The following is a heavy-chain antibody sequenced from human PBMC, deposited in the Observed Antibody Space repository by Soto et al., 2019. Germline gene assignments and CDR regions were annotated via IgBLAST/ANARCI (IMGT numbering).Heavy chain of an antibody. Sequence: GGSLRHSCAASGLTFSSYAMSWVRQAPGKGLEWVSAISGSGGSTYYADSVKGRFTISRDNSKNTLYLQMNSLRAEDTAVYYCAKDGPPITVTILMLPRFAYWGQGTLVSFSS. CDR1: GLTFSSYA. J-gene: IGHJ4*02. V-gene: IGHV3-23*01. CDR2: ISGSGGST. D-gene: IGHD1-7*01. CDR3: AKDGPPITVTILMLPRFAY.